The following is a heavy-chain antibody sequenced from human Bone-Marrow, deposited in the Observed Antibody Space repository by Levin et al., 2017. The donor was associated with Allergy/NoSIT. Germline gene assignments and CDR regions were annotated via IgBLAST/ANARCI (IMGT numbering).Heavy chain of an antibody. Sequence: HPGGSLRLSCAASGFTFNRHRMSWVRQAPGTGLEWVSGDDGSGTFTKYADSVKGRFTISRDNSKNTLFLQMNSLRVEDTAVYYCAKGRDDSGGYHFSFDYWGQGTLVTVSS. CDR1: GFTFNRHR. CDR2: DDGSGTFT. V-gene: IGHV3-23*01. D-gene: IGHD3-22*01. J-gene: IGHJ4*01. CDR3: AKGRDDSGGYHFSFDY.